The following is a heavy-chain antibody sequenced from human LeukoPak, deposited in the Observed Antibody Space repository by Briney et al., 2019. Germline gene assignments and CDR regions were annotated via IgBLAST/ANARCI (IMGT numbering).Heavy chain of an antibody. V-gene: IGHV4-61*02. Sequence: PSETLSLTCTVSGGSITSGSYYWSWIRQPAGKGLEWIGRIYTSGSTDYNPSLKSRVTISVDTSKNQFSLKLTSVTAADTAVYYCASGYNWNYILGHWGQRTLVTVSS. D-gene: IGHD1-7*01. CDR2: IYTSGST. CDR3: ASGYNWNYILGH. J-gene: IGHJ4*02. CDR1: GGSITSGSYY.